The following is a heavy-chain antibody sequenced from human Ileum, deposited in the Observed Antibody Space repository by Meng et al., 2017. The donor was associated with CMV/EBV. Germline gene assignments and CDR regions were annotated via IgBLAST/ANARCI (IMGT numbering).Heavy chain of an antibody. Sequence: GGSLRLSCAASGFTFSSYWMHWVRQAPGKGLVWVSRINSDGSSTSYADSVKGRFTISRDNAKNTLYLQMNSLRAEDTAIYYCAKDGSGTSWVYLDYWGRGTLVTVSS. V-gene: IGHV3-74*01. CDR2: INSDGSST. D-gene: IGHD6-13*01. CDR1: GFTFSSYW. J-gene: IGHJ4*02. CDR3: AKDGSGTSWVYLDY.